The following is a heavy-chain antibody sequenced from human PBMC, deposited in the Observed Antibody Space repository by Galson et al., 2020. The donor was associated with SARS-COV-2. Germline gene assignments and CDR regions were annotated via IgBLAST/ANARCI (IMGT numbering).Heavy chain of an antibody. CDR3: ARDKAVAGIGVGGLNYYYYGMDV. V-gene: IGHV3-48*03. CDR2: ISSSGSTI. Sequence: GESLKISCAASGFTFSSYEMNWVRQAPGKGLEWVSYISSSGSTIYYADSVKGRFTISRDNAKNSLYLQMNSLRAEDTAVYYCARDKAVAGIGVGGLNYYYYGMDVWGQGTTVTVSS. CDR1: GFTFSSYE. J-gene: IGHJ6*02. D-gene: IGHD6-19*01.